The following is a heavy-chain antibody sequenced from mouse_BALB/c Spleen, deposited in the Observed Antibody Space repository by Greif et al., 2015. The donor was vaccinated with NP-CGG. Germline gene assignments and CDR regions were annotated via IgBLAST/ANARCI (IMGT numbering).Heavy chain of an antibody. V-gene: IGHV3-2*02. CDR3: ARRGSYYGNYAWFAY. CDR1: GYSITSDYA. Sequence: EVQLQQSGPGLVKPSQSLSLTCTVTGYSITSDYAWNWIRQFPGNKLEWMGYISYSGSTSYNPSLKSRISITRDTSKNQFFLQLNSVTTEDTATYYCARRGSYYGNYAWFAYWGQGTLVTVSA. J-gene: IGHJ3*01. CDR2: ISYSGST. D-gene: IGHD2-10*01.